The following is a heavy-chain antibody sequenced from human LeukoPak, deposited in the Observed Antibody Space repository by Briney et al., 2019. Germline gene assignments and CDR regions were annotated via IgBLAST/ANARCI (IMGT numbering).Heavy chain of an antibody. CDR1: GFTFNIYA. J-gene: IGHJ3*02. V-gene: IGHV3-64*04. CDR3: AREATRYFDSWAGAVDAFDI. D-gene: IGHD3-9*01. Sequence: GGSLRLSCSVSGFTFNIYALHWVRQAPGKGLEYVSGISSNGGTTYSADSVKGRFTISRDNSKNTLYLQMNSLRAEDTAVYYCAREATRYFDSWAGAVDAFDIWGQGTMVTVSS. CDR2: ISSNGGTT.